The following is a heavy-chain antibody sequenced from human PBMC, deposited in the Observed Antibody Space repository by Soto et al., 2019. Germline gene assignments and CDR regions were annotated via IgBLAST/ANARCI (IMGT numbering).Heavy chain of an antibody. V-gene: IGHV3-30-3*01. J-gene: IGHJ4*02. D-gene: IGHD2-21*02. CDR1: GFTFSSYA. CDR3: ARGDPVTDLSRNYLDY. Sequence: QVQLVESGGGVVQPGRSLRLSCAASGFTFSSYAMHWVRQAPGKGLEWVAVISYDGSNKYYADSVKGRFTISRDNSKNTLYLQRNSLRAEATAVYYCARGDPVTDLSRNYLDYWGQGTLVTVSS. CDR2: ISYDGSNK.